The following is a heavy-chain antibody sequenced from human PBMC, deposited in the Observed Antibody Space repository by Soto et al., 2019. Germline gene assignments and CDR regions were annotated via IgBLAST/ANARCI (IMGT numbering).Heavy chain of an antibody. Sequence: QVQLVQSGAEVKEPGASVTVSCRASGDRFTDYYMHWVRQAPGQGLEWMGWINPNSGVTKYAQKFQGWVTMTRDTSIRTVYMQLSRLGFGDTAIYYCVRESAGATAPLDYYYFYMDVWGTGTTVTVSS. CDR2: INPNSGVT. D-gene: IGHD5-12*01. CDR1: GDRFTDYY. J-gene: IGHJ6*03. CDR3: VRESAGATAPLDYYYFYMDV. V-gene: IGHV1-2*04.